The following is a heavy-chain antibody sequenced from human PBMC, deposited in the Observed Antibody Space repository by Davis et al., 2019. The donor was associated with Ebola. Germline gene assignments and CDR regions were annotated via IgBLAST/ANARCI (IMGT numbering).Heavy chain of an antibody. V-gene: IGHV1-18*01. Sequence: ASVKVSCTASAYTPTSYGISWVRQAPGQGLDWMGWISAYNGNTNYAQKLQGRVTMTTDTSTSTAYMELRSLRSDDTAVYYCARDRGWIQLSGRFDYWGQGTLVTVSS. D-gene: IGHD5-18*01. CDR3: ARDRGWIQLSGRFDY. CDR2: ISAYNGNT. CDR1: AYTPTSYG. J-gene: IGHJ4*02.